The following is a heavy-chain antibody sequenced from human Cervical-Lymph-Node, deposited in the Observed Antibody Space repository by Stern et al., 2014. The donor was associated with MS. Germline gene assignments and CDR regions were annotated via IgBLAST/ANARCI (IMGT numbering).Heavy chain of an antibody. CDR1: GFDFDTYG. J-gene: IGHJ6*02. CDR2: IWYDGGQK. Sequence: VHLVESGGGVVQPGRSLRLSCSASGFDFDTYGMHWVRQAPGKGLEWVALIWYDGGQKYYADSVNGRFTISRDNSKNTLYLQMNSLRAEDTAVYFCARDLSDATNGDELFHYGMDVWGQGTTVTVSS. CDR3: ARDLSDATNGDELFHYGMDV. V-gene: IGHV3-33*01. D-gene: IGHD3-10*01.